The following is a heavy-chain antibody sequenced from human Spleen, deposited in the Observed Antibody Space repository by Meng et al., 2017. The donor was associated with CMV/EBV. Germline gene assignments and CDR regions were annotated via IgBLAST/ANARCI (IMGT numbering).Heavy chain of an antibody. J-gene: IGHJ4*02. D-gene: IGHD3-22*01. CDR2: IKQDGSEK. V-gene: IGHV3-7*01. CDR3: ASSYFTYYYDSSGYSHRDLDSF. Sequence: GGSLRLSCAASGFTFSSYWMSWVRQAPGKGLEWVANIKQDGSEKYYVDSVKGRFTISRDNAKNSLYLKMNSLRAEDTAVYYCASSYFTYYYDSSGYSHRDLDSFWGQGTLVTVSS. CDR1: GFTFSSYW.